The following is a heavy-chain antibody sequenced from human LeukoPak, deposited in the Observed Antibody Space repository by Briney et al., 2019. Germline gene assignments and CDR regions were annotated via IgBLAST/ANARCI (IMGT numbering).Heavy chain of an antibody. J-gene: IGHJ4*02. CDR1: GGTFSSYA. CDR2: IIPILGIA. V-gene: IGHV1-69*04. Sequence: SVKVSCKASGGTFSSYAISWVRQAPGQGLEWMGRIIPILGIANYAQKFQGRVTITADKSTSTAYMELNSLRYEDTAVYYCARDRPHIWFEWGQGTLVTVSS. D-gene: IGHD3-10*01. CDR3: ARDRPHIWFE.